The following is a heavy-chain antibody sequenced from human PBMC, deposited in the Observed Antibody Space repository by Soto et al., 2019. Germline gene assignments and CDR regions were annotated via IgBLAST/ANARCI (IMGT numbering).Heavy chain of an antibody. V-gene: IGHV3-48*02. CDR2: ISLSSTII. CDR1: GFTFSQYS. Sequence: GESLKISCAASGFTFSQYSMNWVRQAPGKGLDWLSYISLSSTIIYYADSVKGRFTISRDNAKNSLYLQMNSLRDEDSAVYFCARGVGTLDYWGQGTLVTVSS. CDR3: ARGVGTLDY. J-gene: IGHJ4*02.